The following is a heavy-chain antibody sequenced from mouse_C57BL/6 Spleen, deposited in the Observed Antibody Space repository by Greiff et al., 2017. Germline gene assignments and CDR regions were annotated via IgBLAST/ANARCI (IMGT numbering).Heavy chain of an antibody. CDR2: INPNNGGT. V-gene: IGHV1-18*01. J-gene: IGHJ4*01. CDR3: ASCLITAVVAPCYAMDY. Sequence: EVQLQQPGPELVKPGASVKIPCKASGYTFTDYKMDWVKQSHGKSLEWIGDINPNNGGTIYNQKFKGKAILTVDKSSSTAYMELRSLTSEDTAVYYCASCLITAVVAPCYAMDYWGQGTSVTVSS. D-gene: IGHD1-1*01. CDR1: GYTFTDYK.